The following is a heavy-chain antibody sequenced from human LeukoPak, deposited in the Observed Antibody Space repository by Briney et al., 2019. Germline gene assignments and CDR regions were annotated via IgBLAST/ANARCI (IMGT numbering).Heavy chain of an antibody. V-gene: IGHV3-9*01. J-gene: IGHJ4*02. CDR2: ICWNSGSI. D-gene: IGHD2-15*01. Sequence: GRSLRLSCAASGFTLDDYAMHCVRQALGKGLEWVSGICWNSGSICYADAVKGRVTISRDNAKNYLYLQMNSLRAEDTALYYCSKYAYCSGGSCRGGFDYWGQGTLVTVSS. CDR3: SKYAYCSGGSCRGGFDY. CDR1: GFTLDDYA.